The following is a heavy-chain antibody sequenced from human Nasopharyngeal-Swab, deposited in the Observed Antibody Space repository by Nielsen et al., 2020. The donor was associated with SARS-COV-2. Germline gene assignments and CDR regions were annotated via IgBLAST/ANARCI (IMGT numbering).Heavy chain of an antibody. V-gene: IGHV3-11*01. J-gene: IGHJ3*02. CDR1: GFTFSDYY. D-gene: IGHD6-13*01. CDR2: IGNGGMTI. CDR3: ARDPPSSRGAFDI. Sequence: GESLKISCAASGFTFSDYYINWIRQAPGTGLEWVSYIGNGGMTIYYADSVKGRFTVSRDSAKHLFYLHMNSLRVEDTAVYYCARDPPSSRGAFDIWGQGTMVTVSS.